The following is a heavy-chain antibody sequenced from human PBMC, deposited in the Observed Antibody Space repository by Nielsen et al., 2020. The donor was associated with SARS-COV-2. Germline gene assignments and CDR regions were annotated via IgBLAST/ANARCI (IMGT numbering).Heavy chain of an antibody. CDR2: IRGQVFGGAK. J-gene: IGHJ3*01. CDR3: SRVRAGAFDL. D-gene: IGHD6-25*01. Sequence: SLRLSCPTSGFSFGEYGLTWVRPAPGKGLEWVGFIRGQVFGGAKEYAASVKDRFVITRDESKSIMYLQMNSLKTEDTAVYFCSRVRAGAFDLWGQGTMVTVSS. V-gene: IGHV3-49*04. CDR1: GFSFGEYG.